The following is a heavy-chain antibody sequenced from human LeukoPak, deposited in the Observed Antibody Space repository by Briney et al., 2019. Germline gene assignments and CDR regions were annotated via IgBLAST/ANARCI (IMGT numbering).Heavy chain of an antibody. V-gene: IGHV3-7*04. CDR3: ARDLTRSYSSGYYVAAYYFDY. Sequence: PGGSLRLSCAASGFTFSNYWMSWVRQAPGKGLEWVANIRQDGSEKYYVDSVKGRFTISRDNAMNSLYLQMNSLRAEDTAVYYCARDLTRSYSSGYYVAAYYFDYWGQGTLVTVSS. D-gene: IGHD6-19*01. J-gene: IGHJ4*02. CDR1: GFTFSNYW. CDR2: IRQDGSEK.